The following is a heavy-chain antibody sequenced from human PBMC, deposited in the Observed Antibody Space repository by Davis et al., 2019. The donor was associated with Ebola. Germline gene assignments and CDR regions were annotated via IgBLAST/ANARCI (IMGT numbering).Heavy chain of an antibody. CDR2: IYHSGST. CDR1: GGSISSSNW. Sequence: MPSETLSLTCAVSGGSISSSNWWCWVRQPPGKRLEWIGEIYHSGSTNYNPSLKSRVTISVDKSKNQFSLKLSSVTAADTAVYYCARCWAAAGTCGWFDPWGQGTLVTVSS. J-gene: IGHJ5*02. CDR3: ARCWAAAGTCGWFDP. V-gene: IGHV4-4*02. D-gene: IGHD6-13*01.